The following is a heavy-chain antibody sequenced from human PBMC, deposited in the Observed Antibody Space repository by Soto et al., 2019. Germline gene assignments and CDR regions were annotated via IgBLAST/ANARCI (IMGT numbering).Heavy chain of an antibody. CDR1: GYSFSTYW. V-gene: IGHV5-51*01. CDR3: ARQGRGYHFFDF. D-gene: IGHD5-18*01. Sequence: DSLKISCKGSGYSFSTYWLGWVRQVPGKGLEWMGIIYPGDSDTRYSPSFQGQVTISADKSINTAYLQWSSLKASDTAMYYCARQGRGYHFFDFWGQATLVTVYS. J-gene: IGHJ4*02. CDR2: IYPGDSDT.